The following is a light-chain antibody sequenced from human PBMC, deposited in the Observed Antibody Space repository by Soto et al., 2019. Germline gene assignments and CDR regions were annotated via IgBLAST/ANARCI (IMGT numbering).Light chain of an antibody. CDR3: AAWDGSLSGRVV. V-gene: IGLV1-47*03. Sequence: QSVLTRPPSASGTPGQRVTISCSGSRSNIGSNYVYWYQQLPETAPKLLIYRNNQRPSGAPDRFSGSKSGTSASLAISGLWSEDEADYYCAAWDGSLSGRVVFGGGTKPAVL. CDR2: RNN. CDR1: RSNIGSNY. J-gene: IGLJ2*01.